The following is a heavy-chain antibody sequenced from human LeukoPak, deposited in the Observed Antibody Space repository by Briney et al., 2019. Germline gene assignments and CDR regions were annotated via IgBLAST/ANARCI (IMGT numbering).Heavy chain of an antibody. CDR3: ASLPYYDFWSGYYPLFDY. J-gene: IGHJ4*02. CDR2: ISYDGSNK. Sequence: SCKASGFTFSSYAMHWVRQAPGKGLEWVAVISYDGSNKYYADSVKGRFTISRDNSKNTLYLQMNSLRAEDTAVYYCASLPYYDFWSGYYPLFDYWGQGTLVTVSS. CDR1: GFTFSSYA. V-gene: IGHV3-30-3*01. D-gene: IGHD3-3*01.